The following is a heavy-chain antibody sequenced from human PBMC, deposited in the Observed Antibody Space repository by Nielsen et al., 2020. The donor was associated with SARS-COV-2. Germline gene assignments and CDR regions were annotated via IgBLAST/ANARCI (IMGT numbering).Heavy chain of an antibody. J-gene: IGHJ4*02. CDR2: INTNTGEA. CDR1: GYTFTGYP. V-gene: IGHV7-4-1*02. D-gene: IGHD2-2*01. CDR3: ARKTCGSTSCPFGY. Sequence: ASVKVSCKASGYTFTGYPMNWFRQAPGQGLEWMGWINTNTGEATYAQGFAGRFVFSVDTSVTTAYLQISSLEAEDTAVYYCARKTCGSTSCPFGYWGQGTLVTVSS.